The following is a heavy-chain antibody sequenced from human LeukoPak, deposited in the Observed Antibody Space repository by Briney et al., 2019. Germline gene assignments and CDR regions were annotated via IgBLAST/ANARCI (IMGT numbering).Heavy chain of an antibody. CDR1: GFTFSSYG. D-gene: IGHD6-6*01. Sequence: GGSLRLSCAASGFTFSSYGMHWVRQAPGKGLEWVAVISYDGSNKYYADSVKGRFTISRDNSKNTLYLQMNSLRAEDTAVYYCAKSAVGSSLPYYFDYWGQGTLVTVSS. CDR2: ISYDGSNK. J-gene: IGHJ4*02. V-gene: IGHV3-30*18. CDR3: AKSAVGSSLPYYFDY.